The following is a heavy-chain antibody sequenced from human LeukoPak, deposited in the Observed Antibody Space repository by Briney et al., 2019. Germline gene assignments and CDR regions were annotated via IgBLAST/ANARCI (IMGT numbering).Heavy chain of an antibody. CDR1: GGSISTYY. CDR2: IYYSGST. CDR3: ARVYCTNGVCYNSRGWFDP. J-gene: IGHJ5*02. D-gene: IGHD2-8*01. V-gene: IGHV4-59*01. Sequence: SETLSLTCTVSGGSISTYYWSWIRQPPGKGLEWIGYIYYSGSTNYNPSLKSRVTISVDTSKNQFSLKLSSVTAADTAVYYCARVYCTNGVCYNSRGWFDPWGQGTLVTVSS.